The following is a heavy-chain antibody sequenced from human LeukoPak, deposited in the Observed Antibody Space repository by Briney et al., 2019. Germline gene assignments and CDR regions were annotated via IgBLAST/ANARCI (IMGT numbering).Heavy chain of an antibody. Sequence: RASETLSLTCIGSGGSIRSGSYYWHWIRQPAGKGLEWIGRIYSTGSTSYNPSLKSRVTIYVATSKTQFSLKLRSMTAADTAVYYCAGIGWYFDLWGRGTLVTVSS. CDR3: AGIGWYFDL. V-gene: IGHV4-61*02. J-gene: IGHJ2*01. CDR2: IYSTGST. CDR1: GGSIRSGSYY. D-gene: IGHD3-10*01.